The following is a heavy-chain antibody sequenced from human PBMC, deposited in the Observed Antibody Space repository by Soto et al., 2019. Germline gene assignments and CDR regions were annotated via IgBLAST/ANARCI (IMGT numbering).Heavy chain of an antibody. CDR3: ASEGRSRYFDY. Sequence: PSETLSLTCTVSGASVSSYYWSWIRQPPGKGLEWIGYIYYSGSTNYNPSLKSRVTISVDTSKNQFSLKLSSVTAADTAVYYCASEGRSRYFDYWAQRTLVTGSS. D-gene: IGHD1-26*01. CDR1: GASVSSYY. CDR2: IYYSGST. J-gene: IGHJ4*02. V-gene: IGHV4-59*02.